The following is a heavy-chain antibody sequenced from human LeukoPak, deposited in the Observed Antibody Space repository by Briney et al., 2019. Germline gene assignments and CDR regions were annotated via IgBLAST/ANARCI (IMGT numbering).Heavy chain of an antibody. V-gene: IGHV1-69*04. J-gene: IGHJ5*02. CDR3: ARADCSSTSCYSWPANWFDP. D-gene: IGHD2-2*01. Sequence: SVKVSCKASGGTFSSYAISWVRQAPGQGLEWMGRVVPIFGIANYAQKFQGRVTITADKSTSTAYMELSSLRSEDTAVYYCARADCSSTSCYSWPANWFDPWGQGTLVTVSS. CDR2: VVPIFGIA. CDR1: GGTFSSYA.